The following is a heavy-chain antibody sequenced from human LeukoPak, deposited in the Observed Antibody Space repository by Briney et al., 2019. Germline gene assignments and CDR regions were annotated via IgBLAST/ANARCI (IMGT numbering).Heavy chain of an antibody. CDR3: ARQGSYDSSGYSFDY. CDR1: GYSLINHW. Sequence: GESLKTSCKASGYSLINHWIGWVRQMPGKGLDWMGIIYPGNADATYSPSFQGQVTISADKSTTTVYLQWSSLKASDTAMYYCARQGSYDSSGYSFDYWGQGTLVTVSS. J-gene: IGHJ4*02. CDR2: IYPGNADA. D-gene: IGHD3-22*01. V-gene: IGHV5-51*01.